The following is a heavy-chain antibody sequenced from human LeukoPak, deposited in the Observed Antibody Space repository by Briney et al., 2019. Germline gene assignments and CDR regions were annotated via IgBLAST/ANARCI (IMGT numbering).Heavy chain of an antibody. Sequence: GEALKSSSKGSGYSFTSYWIGWVRQMPGKGREWMGIIYPGESDTRYSPSFQGQVTISADKSISTAYLQWSSLKASDTAMYYCARAKYPHFNWFDPWGQGILVTVSS. D-gene: IGHD2-2*01. V-gene: IGHV5-51*01. CDR3: ARAKYPHFNWFDP. CDR1: GYSFTSYW. J-gene: IGHJ5*02. CDR2: IYPGESDT.